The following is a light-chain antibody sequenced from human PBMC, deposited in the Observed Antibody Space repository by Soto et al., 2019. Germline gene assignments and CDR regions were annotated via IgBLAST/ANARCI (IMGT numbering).Light chain of an antibody. CDR3: SARDDSLSGVV. CDR1: GSNIGSNH. V-gene: IGLV1-47*01. J-gene: IGLJ2*01. CDR2: RSD. Sequence: QSVLTQPPSASGTPGPRVTISCSGSGSNIGSNHVYWYQQFPGMAPKLLMYRSDQRPTGVPDRFSGSKSGTSASLAISGLRSGDEADYYCSARDDSLSGVVFGGGTQLTVL.